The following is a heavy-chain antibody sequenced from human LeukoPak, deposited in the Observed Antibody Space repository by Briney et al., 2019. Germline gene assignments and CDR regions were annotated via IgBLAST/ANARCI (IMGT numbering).Heavy chain of an antibody. CDR2: IYSGGST. Sequence: PGGSLRLSCAASGFTVSSNYMSWVRQAPGKGLEWVSVIYSGGSTYYADSVKGRFTISRDNSKNTLYLQMNSLRAEDTAVYYCARGFDSSGYYSTHFDYWGQGALVTVSS. V-gene: IGHV3-66*01. D-gene: IGHD3-22*01. J-gene: IGHJ4*02. CDR3: ARGFDSSGYYSTHFDY. CDR1: GFTVSSNY.